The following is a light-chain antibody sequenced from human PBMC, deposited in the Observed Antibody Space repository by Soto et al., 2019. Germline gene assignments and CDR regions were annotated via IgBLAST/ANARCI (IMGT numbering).Light chain of an antibody. CDR3: QQYGSSLLMYT. CDR1: QSVSSSY. V-gene: IGKV3-20*01. CDR2: GAS. J-gene: IGKJ2*01. Sequence: EIVLTQSPGTLSLSPGEIATLSCRASQSVSSSYLDWYQQKPGQAPRLLIYGASSRATGIPDRFSGSGSGTDFTLTICSLEPEDFALYYCQQYGSSLLMYTFGQGTKLEIK.